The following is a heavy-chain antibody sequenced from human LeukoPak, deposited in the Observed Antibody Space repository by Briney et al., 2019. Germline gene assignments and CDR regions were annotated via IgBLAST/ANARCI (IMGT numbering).Heavy chain of an antibody. CDR3: ASHQRSGYDSSGYYRYYYYGMDV. CDR1: GFTFSSYA. V-gene: IGHV3-30-3*01. CDR2: ISYDGGNK. Sequence: GGSLRLSCAASGFTFSSYAMHWVRQAPGKGLEWVAVISYDGGNKYYADSVKGRFTISRDNSENTLYLQMNSLRAEDTAVYYCASHQRSGYDSSGYYRYYYYGMDVWGQGTTVTVSS. D-gene: IGHD3-22*01. J-gene: IGHJ6*02.